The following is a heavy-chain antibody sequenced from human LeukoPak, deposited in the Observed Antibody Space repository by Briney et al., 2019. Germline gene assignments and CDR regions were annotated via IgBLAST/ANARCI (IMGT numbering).Heavy chain of an antibody. Sequence: ASVKVSCKASGGTFSSYAISWVRQAPGQGLEWMGGIIPIFGTANYAQKFQGRVTITADESTSTAYMKLSSLRSEDTAVYFCARDRGVTMVRGVIDSFDYWGQGTLVTVSP. D-gene: IGHD3-10*01. CDR2: IIPIFGTA. V-gene: IGHV1-69*13. CDR1: GGTFSSYA. J-gene: IGHJ4*02. CDR3: ARDRGVTMVRGVIDSFDY.